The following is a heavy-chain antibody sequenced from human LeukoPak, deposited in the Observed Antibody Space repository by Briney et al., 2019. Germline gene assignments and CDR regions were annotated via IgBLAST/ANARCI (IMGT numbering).Heavy chain of an antibody. D-gene: IGHD5-18*01. CDR1: GFTFDDYA. Sequence: QPGGSLRLSCAASGFTFDDYAMHWVRQAPGKGLEWVSGISWNSGSIGYADSVKGRFTISRDNAKNSLYLQMNSLRAEDTALYYCAKDQAAMVTGNAFDIWGQGTMVTVSS. V-gene: IGHV3-9*01. CDR3: AKDQAAMVTGNAFDI. J-gene: IGHJ3*02. CDR2: ISWNSGSI.